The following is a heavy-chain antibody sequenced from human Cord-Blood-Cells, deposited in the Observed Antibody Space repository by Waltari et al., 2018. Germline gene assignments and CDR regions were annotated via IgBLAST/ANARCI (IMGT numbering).Heavy chain of an antibody. CDR2: MNPNSGNT. V-gene: IGHV1-8*01. Sequence: QVQLVQSGAEVKKTGASVKVSCKASGHTFTSYASNWVRQASGQGLEWMGWMNPNSGNTGYAQKFQGRVTMTRNTSISTAYMELSSLRSEDTAVYYCARGPYGSGSYAFDIWGQGTMVTVSS. CDR1: GHTFTSYA. J-gene: IGHJ3*02. CDR3: ARGPYGSGSYAFDI. D-gene: IGHD3-10*01.